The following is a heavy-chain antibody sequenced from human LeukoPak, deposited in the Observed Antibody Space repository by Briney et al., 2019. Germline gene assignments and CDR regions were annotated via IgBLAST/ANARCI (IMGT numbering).Heavy chain of an antibody. CDR2: IYTSGST. CDR1: GGSISSGSYY. V-gene: IGHV4-61*02. Sequence: PSETLSLTCTVSGGSISSGSYYWTWIRQPAGKGLEWIGRIYTSGSTNYNPSLKSRVTISVDTSKNQFSLKLSSVTAADTAVYYCARDGMAADYWGQGTLVTVSS. CDR3: ARDGMAADY. J-gene: IGHJ4*02. D-gene: IGHD5-24*01.